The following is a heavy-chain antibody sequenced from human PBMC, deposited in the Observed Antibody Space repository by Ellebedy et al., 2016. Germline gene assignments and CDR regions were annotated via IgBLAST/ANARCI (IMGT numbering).Heavy chain of an antibody. CDR3: ARLHGDIVVVPAAP. Sequence: SETLSLXXAVYGGSFSGYYWSWIRQPPGKGLEWIGEINHSGSTNYNPSLKSRVTISVDTSKNQFSLKLSSVTAADTAVYYCARLHGDIVVVPAAPWGQGTLVTVSS. D-gene: IGHD2-2*01. V-gene: IGHV4-34*01. CDR2: INHSGST. CDR1: GGSFSGYY. J-gene: IGHJ5*02.